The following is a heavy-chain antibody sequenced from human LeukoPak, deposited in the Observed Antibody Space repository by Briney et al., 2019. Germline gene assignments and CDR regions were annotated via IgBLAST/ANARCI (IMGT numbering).Heavy chain of an antibody. D-gene: IGHD2-2*01. CDR1: GDSISTYY. J-gene: IGHJ5*02. CDR2: IFTSGST. CDR3: ARKAMPGNWFDP. Sequence: SETLSLTCTVSGDSISTYYWSWIRQPAGKGLEWIGRIFTSGSTNYNPSLKSRVTMSLDTSKNQFSLKLSSVTAADTAVYYCARKAMPGNWFDPWGQGALVTVSS. V-gene: IGHV4-4*07.